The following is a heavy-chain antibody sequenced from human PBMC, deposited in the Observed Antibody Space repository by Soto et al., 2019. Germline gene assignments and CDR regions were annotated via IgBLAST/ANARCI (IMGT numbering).Heavy chain of an antibody. CDR2: INPYSGGA. Sequence: ASVKVSCKASGYTFTDYFIHWVRQAPGQGLAWIGWINPYSGGADLSQKFQGRVTMTRDTSIRTAYMEVSSLRSDDTAVFYCARLMHYSHSGGSSHSGFDMWGQGTLVTVSS. CDR1: GYTFTDYF. J-gene: IGHJ3*02. CDR3: ARLMHYSHSGGSSHSGFDM. D-gene: IGHD2-21*01. V-gene: IGHV1-2*02.